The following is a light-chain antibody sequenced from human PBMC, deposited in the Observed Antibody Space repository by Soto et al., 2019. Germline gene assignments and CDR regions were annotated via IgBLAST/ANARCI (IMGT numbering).Light chain of an antibody. CDR2: GAS. CDR3: QQYGASPPYT. V-gene: IGKV3-20*01. Sequence: EIVLTQSPGTLSLSPGERATLSCRASQSVSSGYLAWYQQIPGQAPRLLIYGASSRATGIPDRFSGSGSGTDFTLTISRLEPEDFAVYYCQQYGASPPYTFGQGTKLEIK. J-gene: IGKJ2*01. CDR1: QSVSSGY.